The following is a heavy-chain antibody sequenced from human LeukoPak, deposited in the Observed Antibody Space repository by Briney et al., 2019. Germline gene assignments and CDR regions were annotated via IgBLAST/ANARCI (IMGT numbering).Heavy chain of an antibody. J-gene: IGHJ3*02. CDR3: ARHTLVGARNAFDI. Sequence: SETLSLTCNVSGGSISSYYWSWIRQPPGKGLEWIGYMYYSGNTDYNPSLKSRVTTSVDSSKNQFSLKLSSVTAADTAVYYCARHTLVGARNAFDIWGQGTMVTVSS. V-gene: IGHV4-59*08. CDR2: MYYSGNT. D-gene: IGHD1-26*01. CDR1: GGSISSYY.